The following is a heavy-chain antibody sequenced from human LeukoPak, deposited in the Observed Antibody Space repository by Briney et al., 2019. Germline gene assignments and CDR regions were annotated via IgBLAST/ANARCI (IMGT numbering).Heavy chain of an antibody. Sequence: ASVKVSCKASGYTFNGYYIHWVRQATGQGLEWMGWMNPNSGNTGYAQKFQGRVTITRNTSISTAYMELSSLRSEDTAVYYCARVDRGTVWFGESASYYMDVWGKGTTVTISS. CDR1: GYTFNGYY. V-gene: IGHV1-8*03. J-gene: IGHJ6*03. D-gene: IGHD3-10*01. CDR2: MNPNSGNT. CDR3: ARVDRGTVWFGESASYYMDV.